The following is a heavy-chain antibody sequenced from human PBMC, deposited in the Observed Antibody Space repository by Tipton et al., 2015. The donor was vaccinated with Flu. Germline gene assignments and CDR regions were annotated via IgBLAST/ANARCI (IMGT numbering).Heavy chain of an antibody. D-gene: IGHD3-10*01. V-gene: IGHV3-23*01. CDR3: AKSFYASDSSYRGLMDY. CDR2: IGVSAGIT. Sequence: SLRLSCAASGFIVSSNYMAWVRQAPGEGLEWVSSIGVSAGITFYADSVKGRFTISRDNSKNTLYLQMNSLRAEDTAVYHCAKSFYASDSSYRGLMDYWGPGTLVTVSS. J-gene: IGHJ4*02. CDR1: GFIVSSNY.